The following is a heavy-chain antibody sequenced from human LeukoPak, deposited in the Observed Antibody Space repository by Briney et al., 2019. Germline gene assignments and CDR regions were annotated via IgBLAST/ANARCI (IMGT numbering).Heavy chain of an antibody. J-gene: IGHJ3*02. CDR2: TYYRSKWYN. CDR1: GDSFSSNSAA. CDR3: ATVDTAMGDDAFDI. V-gene: IGHV6-1*01. D-gene: IGHD5-18*01. Sequence: SQTLSLTCAISGDSFSSNSAAWNWIRQSPSRGLEWLGRTYYRSKWYNDYAVSVKSRITINPDTSKNQFSLQLNSVTPEDTAVYYCATVDTAMGDDAFDIWGQGTMVTVSS.